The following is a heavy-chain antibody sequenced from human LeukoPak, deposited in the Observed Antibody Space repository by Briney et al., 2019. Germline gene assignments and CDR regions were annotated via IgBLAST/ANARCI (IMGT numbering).Heavy chain of an antibody. Sequence: GGSLRLSCAASGFTFSDYYMSWIRQAPGKGLEWVSYISSSSSYTNYADSVKGRFTISRDNAKNSLYLQMNSLRAEDTAVYYCARDRGSGGYYFDYWGQGTLVTVSS. D-gene: IGHD1-26*01. CDR2: ISSSSSYT. CDR3: ARDRGSGGYYFDY. V-gene: IGHV3-11*06. J-gene: IGHJ4*02. CDR1: GFTFSDYY.